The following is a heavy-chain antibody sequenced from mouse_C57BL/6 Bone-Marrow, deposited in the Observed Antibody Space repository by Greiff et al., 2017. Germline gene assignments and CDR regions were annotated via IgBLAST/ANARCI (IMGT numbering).Heavy chain of an antibody. J-gene: IGHJ3*01. CDR1: GFYIKNTY. CDR2: IDPANGNT. Sequence: VQLQQSVAELVRPGASVKLSCTASGFYIKNTYMHWVKQRPEQGLEWIGRIDPANGNTKYAPKFQGKATITADTSSNTAYLQLSSLTSEDTAIYYCADAWFAYWGQGTLVTVSA. CDR3: ADAWFAY. V-gene: IGHV14-3*01.